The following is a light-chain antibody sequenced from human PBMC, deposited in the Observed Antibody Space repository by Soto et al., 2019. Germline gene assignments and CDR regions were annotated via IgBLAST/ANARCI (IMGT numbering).Light chain of an antibody. CDR3: AAWDDSLNGFWV. V-gene: IGLV1-44*01. J-gene: IGLJ3*02. CDR1: TSNIGSNT. CDR2: SSN. Sequence: QSVLTQPPSASGTPGQRVTISCSGSTSNIGSNTVNWYQQLPGTAPKLHIYSSNQRPSGVPDRFSGSKSGTSASLAISGLQSDDEADYYCAAWDDSLNGFWVFGGGTKVTVL.